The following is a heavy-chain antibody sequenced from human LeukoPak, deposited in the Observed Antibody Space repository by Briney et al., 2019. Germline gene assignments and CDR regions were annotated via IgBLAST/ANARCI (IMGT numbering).Heavy chain of an antibody. CDR1: GFTFSSYA. J-gene: IGHJ4*02. CDR3: AKDQVWLDYDILTGYYKD. V-gene: IGHV3-23*01. CDR2: ISGSGGST. D-gene: IGHD3-9*01. Sequence: GGSLRLSCAASGFTFSSYAMSWVRQAPGKGLEWVPAISGSGGSTYYADSVKGRFTISRDNSKNTLYLQMSSLRAEDTAVYYCAKDQVWLDYDILTGYYKDWGQGTLVTVSS.